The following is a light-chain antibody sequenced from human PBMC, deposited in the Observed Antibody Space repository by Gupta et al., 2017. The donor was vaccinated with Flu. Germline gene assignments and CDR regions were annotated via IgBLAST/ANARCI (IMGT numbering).Light chain of an antibody. V-gene: IGKV3-15*01. Sequence: EIMMTQSPATLSVSPGERATLSCRASQSVSSNLAWYQQKPGQAPRLLIYGASTRATGIPARFSGSGSGTEFTLTISSLQSEDFALYYCQQYNNWPPRTFGQGTKVEIK. CDR1: QSVSSN. CDR3: QQYNNWPPRT. J-gene: IGKJ1*01. CDR2: GAS.